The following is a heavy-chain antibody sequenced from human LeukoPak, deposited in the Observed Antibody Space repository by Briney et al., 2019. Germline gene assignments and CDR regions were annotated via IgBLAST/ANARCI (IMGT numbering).Heavy chain of an antibody. D-gene: IGHD5-24*01. CDR3: AQLGPTSATAY. J-gene: IGHJ4*02. CDR2: ISSSSSYT. V-gene: IGHV3-11*03. CDR1: GFTFSDYY. Sequence: GGSLRLSCAASGFTFSDYYMSWIRQAPGKGLEWVSYISSSSSYTNYADSVKGRFTISRDNAKNSLYLQMNSLRAEDTAVYYCAQLGPTSATAYWGQGTLVTVSS.